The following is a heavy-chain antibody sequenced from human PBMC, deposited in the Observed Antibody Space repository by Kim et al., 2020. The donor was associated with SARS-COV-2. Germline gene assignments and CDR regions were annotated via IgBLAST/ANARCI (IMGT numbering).Heavy chain of an antibody. CDR2: GT. V-gene: IGHV1-2*02. CDR3: AREAGYSIDY. Sequence: GTNYAQKFQGRVTMTRDTSISTAYMELSRLRSDDTAVYYCAREAGYSIDYWGQGTLVTVSS. J-gene: IGHJ4*02. D-gene: IGHD2-21*01.